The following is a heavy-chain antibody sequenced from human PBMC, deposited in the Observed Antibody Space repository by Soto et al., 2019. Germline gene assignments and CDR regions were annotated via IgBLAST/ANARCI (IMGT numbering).Heavy chain of an antibody. CDR1: GGTFSSYA. D-gene: IGHD6-19*01. CDR3: ARAPPPYSSGWGYYYGLDV. V-gene: IGHV1-69*13. J-gene: IGHJ6*02. CDR2: IIPIFGTA. Sequence: GASVKVSCKASGGTFSSYAISWVRQAPGQGLEWMGGIIPIFGTANYAQKFQGRVTITADESTSTAYMELSSLRSEDTAVYYCARAPPPYSSGWGYYYGLDVWGQGTTVTVSS.